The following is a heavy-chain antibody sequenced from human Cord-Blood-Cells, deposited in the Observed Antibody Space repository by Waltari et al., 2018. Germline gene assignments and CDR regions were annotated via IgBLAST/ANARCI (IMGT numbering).Heavy chain of an antibody. D-gene: IGHD4-17*01. Sequence: QLQLQESGPGLVKPSETLSLTYTVSGGSISSSSYYWGWIRQPPGKGLEWIGSIYYSGSTYYNPSLKSRVTISVDTSKNQFSLKLSSVTAADTAVYYCARLFYGDYYYYGMDVWGQGTTVTVSS. V-gene: IGHV4-39*01. J-gene: IGHJ6*02. CDR2: IYYSGST. CDR1: GGSISSSSYY. CDR3: ARLFYGDYYYYGMDV.